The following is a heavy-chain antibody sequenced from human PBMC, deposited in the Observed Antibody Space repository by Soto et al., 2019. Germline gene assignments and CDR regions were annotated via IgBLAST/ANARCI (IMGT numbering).Heavy chain of an antibody. CDR2: ISAYNGNT. V-gene: IGHV1-18*01. CDR3: ARGYEGDFWSGYYGWFDP. Sequence: ASVKVSCKASGYTFTSYGISWVRQAPGQGLEWMGWISAYNGNTNYAQKLQGRVTMTTDTSTSTAYMELRSLRSDDTAVYYCARGYEGDFWSGYYGWFDPWGQGTLVTVS. J-gene: IGHJ5*02. D-gene: IGHD3-3*01. CDR1: GYTFTSYG.